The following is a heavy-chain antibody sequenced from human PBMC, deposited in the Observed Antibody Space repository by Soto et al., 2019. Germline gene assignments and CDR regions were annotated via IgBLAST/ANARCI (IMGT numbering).Heavy chain of an antibody. V-gene: IGHV3-23*01. CDR1: RFTFSTYA. Sequence: ESGGGLVQPGGSLRLSCAASRFTFSTYAMSWVRQAPGKGLEWVSGISGSGGNTYYSDSVKGRFTISRDNSRNTVYLQMNSLSAEDTALYYCAKDLRTGVGPTYFDYWGQGTLVTVSS. D-gene: IGHD1-26*01. CDR2: ISGSGGNT. J-gene: IGHJ4*02. CDR3: AKDLRTGVGPTYFDY.